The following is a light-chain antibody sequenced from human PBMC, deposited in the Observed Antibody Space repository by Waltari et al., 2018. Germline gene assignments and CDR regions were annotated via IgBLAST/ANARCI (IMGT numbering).Light chain of an antibody. Sequence: LMTQSPATLSVSTGERVTFSCRASQNIHDNLAWYQQKPGQAPRLLIYGASTRATDIPARFRGSGSGTEFTLTINSLQSEDLGIYYCQQYNKWPPLTFGGGTKVEIK. CDR3: QQYNKWPPLT. CDR2: GAS. CDR1: QNIHDN. V-gene: IGKV3-15*01. J-gene: IGKJ4*01.